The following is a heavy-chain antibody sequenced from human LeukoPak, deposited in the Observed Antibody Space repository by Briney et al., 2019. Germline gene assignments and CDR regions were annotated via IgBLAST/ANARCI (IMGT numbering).Heavy chain of an antibody. CDR2: IIPIFGTA. V-gene: IGHV1-69*13. J-gene: IGHJ5*02. D-gene: IGHD2-2*02. CDR1: GGTFSRYA. Sequence: SVKVSCKASGGTFSRYAISWVRQAPGQGLEWMGGIIPIFGTANYAQKFQGRVTITADESTSTAYMELSSLRSEDTAVYYCARAGCSSTSCYKRAYWFDPWGQGTLVTVSS. CDR3: ARAGCSSTSCYKRAYWFDP.